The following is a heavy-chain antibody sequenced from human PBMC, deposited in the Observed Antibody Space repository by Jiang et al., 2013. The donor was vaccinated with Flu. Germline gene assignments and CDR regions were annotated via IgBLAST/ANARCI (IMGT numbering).Heavy chain of an antibody. J-gene: IGHJ4*02. Sequence: VQLLESGGNLVQPGGSLRLSCAASGFTFSSYAMSWVRQAPGKGLEWVSDISGSGSESYYADSVKGRSASPETIPKNTFYLQMNSLRTEDTAVYYCAIDRKSGSYLGGFLWGQGTLVIVSS. D-gene: IGHD1-26*01. V-gene: IGHV3-23*01. CDR3: AIDRKSGSYLGGFL. CDR2: ISGSGSES. CDR1: GFTFSSYA.